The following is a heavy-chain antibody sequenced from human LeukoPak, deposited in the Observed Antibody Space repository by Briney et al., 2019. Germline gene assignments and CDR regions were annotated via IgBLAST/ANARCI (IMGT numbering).Heavy chain of an antibody. D-gene: IGHD3-10*01. CDR3: AKGGGGSYFDY. CDR1: GFTFSSYA. V-gene: IGHV3-30*02. Sequence: GRSLRLSCAASGFTFSSYAMHWVRQPPGKGLEWVAFIRYDGSNRYYADSVKGRFTISRDNPMNTLYLQMNSLRPEDTAVYYCAKGGGGSYFDYWGQGTLVTVSS. CDR2: IRYDGSNR. J-gene: IGHJ4*02.